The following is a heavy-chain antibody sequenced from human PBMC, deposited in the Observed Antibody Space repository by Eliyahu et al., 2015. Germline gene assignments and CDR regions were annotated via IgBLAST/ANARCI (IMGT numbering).Heavy chain of an antibody. CDR3: ARGRRATTWLSYYFDY. D-gene: IGHD1-1*01. J-gene: IGHJ4*02. CDR2: XNPGXGRX. V-gene: IGHV1-46*01. Sequence: QVQLVQSGAEVKKPGASVNVSCETSGYTFTAYYIHWVRQAPGQGLGWXGMXNPGXGRXXYAEKFRGRVXMTAXTSTNTFLMELSSLNRXDTAVYYCARGRRATTWLSYYFDYWGQGALVTVSS. CDR1: GYTFTAYY.